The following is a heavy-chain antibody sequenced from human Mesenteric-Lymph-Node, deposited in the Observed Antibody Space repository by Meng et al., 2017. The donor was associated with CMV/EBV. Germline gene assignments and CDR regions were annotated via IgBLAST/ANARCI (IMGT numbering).Heavy chain of an antibody. CDR3: ARGLGAGPNTRDY. J-gene: IGHJ4*02. CDR2: MNPNSGYI. Sequence: ASGYTFTSYDLHWVRQATGQGLEWMGLMNPNSGYIDYAQKFQGRVTLTGDTSISTTYLELSSLSSEDTAVYYCARGLGAGPNTRDYWGQGTLVTVSS. D-gene: IGHD6-25*01. V-gene: IGHV1-8*01. CDR1: GYTFTSYD.